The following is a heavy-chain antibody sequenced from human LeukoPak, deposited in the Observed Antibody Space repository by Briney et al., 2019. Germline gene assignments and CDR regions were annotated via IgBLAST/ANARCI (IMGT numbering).Heavy chain of an antibody. CDR1: GYTFTGYY. CDR3: ARDTGWELGGYYYYYMDV. V-gene: IGHV1-2*02. J-gene: IGHJ6*03. Sequence: ASVKVSCKASGYTFTGYYMHWVRQAPGQGLEWMGWINPNSGGTNYAQKFQGRVTMTRDTSISTAYMELSRLRSDDTAVYYCARDTGWELGGYYYYYMDVWGKGTTVTVSS. D-gene: IGHD1-26*01. CDR2: INPNSGGT.